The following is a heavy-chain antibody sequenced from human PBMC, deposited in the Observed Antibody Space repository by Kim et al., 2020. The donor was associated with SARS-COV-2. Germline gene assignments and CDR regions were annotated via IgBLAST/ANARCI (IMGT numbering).Heavy chain of an antibody. V-gene: IGHV3-23*01. CDR1: GFTFSSYA. CDR3: AKGSSYWYYSHFDS. Sequence: GSLRLSCVASGFTFSSYAMTWVRQAPGKGLEWVSIIAGSNGMTNYADSVKGRFTISRDNAKNTLYLQMNSLRADDTGVYYCAKGSSYWYYSHFDSWGQGTLVTVSS. J-gene: IGHJ4*02. D-gene: IGHD6-13*01. CDR2: IAGSNGMT.